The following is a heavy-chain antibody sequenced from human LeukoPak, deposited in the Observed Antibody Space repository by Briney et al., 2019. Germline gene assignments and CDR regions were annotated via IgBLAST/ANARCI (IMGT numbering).Heavy chain of an antibody. CDR2: INHSGST. D-gene: IGHD2-2*01. CDR3: TRGPPAKPGTGYYYGMDV. Sequence: SETLSLTCAVYGGSFSGYYWGWIRQPPGKGLEWIGEINHSGSTNYNPSLKSRVTISVDMSKNQFSLKLSSVTAADTAVYYCTRGPPAKPGTGYYYGMDVWGQGTTVTVSS. V-gene: IGHV4-34*01. J-gene: IGHJ6*02. CDR1: GGSFSGYY.